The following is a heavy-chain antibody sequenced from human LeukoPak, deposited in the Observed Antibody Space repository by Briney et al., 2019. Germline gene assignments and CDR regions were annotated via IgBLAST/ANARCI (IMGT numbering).Heavy chain of an antibody. J-gene: IGHJ4*02. Sequence: SETLSLTCAVYGGSFSGYYWSWIRQPPGKGLEWIGEINHSGSTNYNPSLKSRVTISVDTSKNQFSLKLSSVTAADTAVYYCARGLGRWVLTGYYPLYFDCWGQGTLVTVSS. CDR3: ARGLGRWVLTGYYPLYFDC. CDR1: GGSFSGYY. CDR2: INHSGST. V-gene: IGHV4-34*01. D-gene: IGHD3-9*01.